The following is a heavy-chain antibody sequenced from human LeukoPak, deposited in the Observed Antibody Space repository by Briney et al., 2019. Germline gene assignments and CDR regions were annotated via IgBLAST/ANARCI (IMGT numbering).Heavy chain of an antibody. D-gene: IGHD6-13*01. V-gene: IGHV1-2*02. Sequence: ASVKVSCKASGGTFSSYAISWVRQAPGQGLEWMGWINPNSGGTSYAQKFQGRVTMTRDTSISTAYMELSRLTSDDTAVYYCATWASSQNYWGQGTLVTVSS. CDR2: INPNSGGT. CDR1: GGTFSSYA. CDR3: ATWASSQNY. J-gene: IGHJ4*02.